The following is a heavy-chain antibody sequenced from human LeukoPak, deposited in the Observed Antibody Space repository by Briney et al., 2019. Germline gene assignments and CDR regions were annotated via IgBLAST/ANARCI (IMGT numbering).Heavy chain of an antibody. J-gene: IGHJ4*02. V-gene: IGHV4-38-2*02. Sequence: ASETLSLTCTVSGYSISSGYYWGWIRQPPGKGLEWIGSIYHSGSTYYNPSLKSRVTISVDTSKTQFSLKLSSVTAADTAVYYCARGPPGYSSGWYYFDYWGQGTMVTVSS. D-gene: IGHD6-19*01. CDR1: GYSISSGYY. CDR2: IYHSGST. CDR3: ARGPPGYSSGWYYFDY.